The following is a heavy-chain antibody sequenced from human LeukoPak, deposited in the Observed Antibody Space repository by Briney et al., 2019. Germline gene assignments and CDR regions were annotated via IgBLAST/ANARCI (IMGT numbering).Heavy chain of an antibody. D-gene: IGHD5-18*01. J-gene: IGHJ4*02. CDR3: ARGKGVNSYGLDY. V-gene: IGHV3-53*01. CDR2: IYSGGST. Sequence: PGGSLRLSCAASGFTVSSNYMSWVRQAPGKGLEWVSVIYSGGSTYYADSVKGRFTISRDNSKNTLYLQMNSLRAEDTAVYCCARGKGVNSYGLDYWGQGTLVTVSS. CDR1: GFTVSSNY.